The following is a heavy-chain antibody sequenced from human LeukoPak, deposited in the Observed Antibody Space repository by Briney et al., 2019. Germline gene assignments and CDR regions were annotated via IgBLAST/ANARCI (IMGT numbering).Heavy chain of an antibody. D-gene: IGHD3-10*01. V-gene: IGHV1-2*06. Sequence: ASVKVSCKASGYTFTGYYMHWVRQAPGQGLEWMGRINPNSGGTNYAQKFQGRVTMTRDTSISTAYMELSRLRSDDTAVYYCARGLKFVYGSRLPGYPLHMDVWGKGTTVTVSS. J-gene: IGHJ6*03. CDR2: INPNSGGT. CDR3: ARGLKFVYGSRLPGYPLHMDV. CDR1: GYTFTGYY.